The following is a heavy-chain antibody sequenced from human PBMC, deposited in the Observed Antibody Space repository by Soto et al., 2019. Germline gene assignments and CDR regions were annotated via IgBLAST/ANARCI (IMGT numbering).Heavy chain of an antibody. V-gene: IGHV3-23*01. CDR1: GFTFSNYA. Sequence: EVQLLESGGGLVQPGGSLRLSCAASGFTFSNYAMSWVRQAPGKGLEWVSIISGSGDSPYYADSVQGRFTISRDNSRHTLYLQMNSLRAGDSANYYCAKEGTSGLSYCDYWGQGTLVTVSS. J-gene: IGHJ4*02. CDR3: AKEGTSGLSYCDY. D-gene: IGHD6-19*01. CDR2: ISGSGDSP.